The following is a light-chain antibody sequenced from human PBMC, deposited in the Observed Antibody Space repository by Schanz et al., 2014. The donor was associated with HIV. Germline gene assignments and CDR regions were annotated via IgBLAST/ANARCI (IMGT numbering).Light chain of an antibody. CDR1: SMAFSSSNF. CDR2: DVT. CDR3: SSYAGSNNLV. V-gene: IGLV2-14*03. Sequence: QSVLTQPPSVSGAPGQRVTISCTGASMAFSSSNFVSWYQQHPGEAPRLIIYDVTSRPSGVSARFSASKTGETASLTISGLQAEDEADYYCSSYAGSNNLVFGGGTKLTVL. J-gene: IGLJ3*02.